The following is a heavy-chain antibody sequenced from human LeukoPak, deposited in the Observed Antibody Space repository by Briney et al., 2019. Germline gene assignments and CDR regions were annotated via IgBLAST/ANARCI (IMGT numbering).Heavy chain of an antibody. CDR1: GFTFSSCA. CDR3: ATCRSGGKPYYFDY. CDR2: ISGSGGST. D-gene: IGHD2-15*01. Sequence: GGSLRLSCAASGFTFSSCAMSWVRQAPGKGLEWVSAISGSGGSTYYADSVKGRFTISRHNSKNTLYLQMNSLRAEDTAVYYCATCRSGGKPYYFDYGGQGTLVTVSS. J-gene: IGHJ4*02. V-gene: IGHV3-23*01.